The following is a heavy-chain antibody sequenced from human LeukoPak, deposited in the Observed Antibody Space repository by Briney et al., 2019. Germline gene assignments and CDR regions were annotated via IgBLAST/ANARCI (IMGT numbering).Heavy chain of an antibody. V-gene: IGHV1-24*01. CDR2: FDPEDGET. CDR3: ATQAWDSSGWLDY. CDR1: GYTLTELS. J-gene: IGHJ4*02. D-gene: IGHD6-19*01. Sequence: ASVKVSGKVSGYTLTELSMHWVRQAPGKGLEWMGGFDPEDGETIYAQKFQGRVTMTEDTSTDTAYMELSSLRSEDTAVYYCATQAWDSSGWLDYWGQGTLVTVSS.